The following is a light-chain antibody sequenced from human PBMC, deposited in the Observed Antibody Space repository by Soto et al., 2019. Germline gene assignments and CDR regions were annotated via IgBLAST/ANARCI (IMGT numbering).Light chain of an antibody. V-gene: IGLV7-46*01. J-gene: IGLJ2*01. CDR2: DTS. CDR3: LLAYSNAGV. CDR1: TGAVTSGHY. Sequence: QTVVTQEPSLTVSPGGTVTLTCGSSTGAVTSGHYPYWFQQKAGQAPRTLIFDTSNKHSWTPARFSGSLLGGKAALTLSGAQPEDEADYYCLLAYSNAGVFGGGIKLTVL.